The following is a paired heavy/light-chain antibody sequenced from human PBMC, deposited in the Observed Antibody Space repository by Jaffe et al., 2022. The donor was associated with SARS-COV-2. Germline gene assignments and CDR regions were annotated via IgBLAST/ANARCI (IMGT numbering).Light chain of an antibody. J-gene: IGKJ4*01. CDR3: QQYNSYSLT. V-gene: IGKV1-5*03. CDR2: KAS. CDR1: QSISTW. Sequence: DIQMTQSPSTLSASVGDRVTITCRASQSISTWLAWYQQKPGKAPNLLIYKASSLESGVPSRFSGSGSGTEFTLTISSLQPDDFATYYCQQYNSYSLTFGGGTKVEIK.
Heavy chain of an antibody. CDR2: IDYSGDT. CDR1: GGSVSSGSYY. CDR3: ARLRSGWYDAYFDY. D-gene: IGHD6-19*01. J-gene: IGHJ4*02. V-gene: IGHV4-61*01. Sequence: QVQLQESGPGLVKPSETLSLTCTVSGGSVSSGSYYWSWIRQPPGKGLEWIGYIDYSGDTNYDPSLKSRVSISVDTSKNQFFLKLRSVTATDTAVYYCARLRSGWYDAYFDYWGQGTLVTVSS.